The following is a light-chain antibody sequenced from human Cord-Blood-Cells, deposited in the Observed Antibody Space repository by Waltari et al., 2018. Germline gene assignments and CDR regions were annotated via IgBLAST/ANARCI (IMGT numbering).Light chain of an antibody. Sequence: EIVLTQSPGTLSLSPGERATLPCRASQSVSSSYLAWYQQKPGQAPRLLIYGASSRATGLPDRFSGSGSGTDFTLTISRLEPEDFAVYYCQQYGSSPWTFGQGTKVEIK. V-gene: IGKV3-20*01. CDR1: QSVSSSY. CDR3: QQYGSSPWT. CDR2: GAS. J-gene: IGKJ1*01.